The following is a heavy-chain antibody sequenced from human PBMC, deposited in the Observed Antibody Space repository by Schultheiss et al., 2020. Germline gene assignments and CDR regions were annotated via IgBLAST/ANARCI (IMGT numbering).Heavy chain of an antibody. CDR1: GYSFTSYW. Sequence: GESLKISCQGSGYSFTSYWIGWVRQMPGKGLEWMGIIYPGDSDTRYSPSFQGHVTMSADKSITTAYLQWTSLKASDNAMYYCARRTLMVRGVKYWGKGTLVTVSS. D-gene: IGHD3-10*01. CDR2: IYPGDSDT. J-gene: IGHJ4*02. V-gene: IGHV5-51*01. CDR3: ARRTLMVRGVKY.